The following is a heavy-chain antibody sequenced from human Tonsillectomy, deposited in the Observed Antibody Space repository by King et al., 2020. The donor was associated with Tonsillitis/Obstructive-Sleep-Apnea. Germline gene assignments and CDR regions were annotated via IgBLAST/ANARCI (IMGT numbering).Heavy chain of an antibody. Sequence: VQLVESGGGLVKPGRSLRLSCTASGFTFGDYAMSWFRQAPGKGLEWVGFIRSKAYGGTTEYAASVKGRFTISRDDSKSIAYLQMNSLKTEDTAVYYCTRDSEGSVSYSYNLLMAFDIWGQGTMVTVSS. D-gene: IGHD3-10*01. CDR3: TRDSEGSVSYSYNLLMAFDI. CDR1: GFTFGDYA. CDR2: IRSKAYGGTT. J-gene: IGHJ3*02. V-gene: IGHV3-49*05.